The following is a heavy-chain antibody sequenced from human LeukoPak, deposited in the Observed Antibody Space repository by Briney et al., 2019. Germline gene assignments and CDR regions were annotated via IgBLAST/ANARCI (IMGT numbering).Heavy chain of an antibody. CDR1: GFTFSSYA. D-gene: IGHD3-9*01. V-gene: IGHV3-23*01. J-gene: IGHJ4*02. CDR3: AKGYDILTGYYPFDY. Sequence: GGSLRLSCAASGFTFSSYAMSWVRQAPGKGLEWVSAISGSGGSTYYADSVKGRFTISRDNSKNTLYLQMNSLRAEDTAVYYCAKGYDILTGYYPFDYWGQGTLVTVSS. CDR2: ISGSGGST.